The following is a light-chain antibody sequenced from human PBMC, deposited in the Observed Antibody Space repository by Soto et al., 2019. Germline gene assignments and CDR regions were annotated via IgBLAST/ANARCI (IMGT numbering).Light chain of an antibody. V-gene: IGKV3-20*01. CDR2: GAS. Sequence: EIVLTQSPGTLSLSPGESTTLSCRASQSVGRNFLAWYQQKRSRAPRLIIHGASSRATGIPDRFSGSGSETDFTLTISRLEPEDSAVYYCHQYAASPPTFGRGTKVEIK. J-gene: IGKJ4*01. CDR3: HQYAASPPT. CDR1: QSVGRNF.